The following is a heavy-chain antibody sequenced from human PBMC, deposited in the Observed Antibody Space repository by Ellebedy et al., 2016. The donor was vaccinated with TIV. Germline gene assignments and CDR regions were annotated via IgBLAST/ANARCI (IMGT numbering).Heavy chain of an antibody. Sequence: GGSLRLSCAASRFTFSSYWMSWVRQAPGKGLEWVANINQGGSERHYVDSVKGRFTISRDNAKNSLYLEMNSLSAEDTAVYYCATDGSYGDYLSPAHAFEIWGQGTMVAVSS. CDR2: INQGGSER. D-gene: IGHD4-17*01. CDR3: ATDGSYGDYLSPAHAFEI. J-gene: IGHJ3*02. V-gene: IGHV3-7*01. CDR1: RFTFSSYW.